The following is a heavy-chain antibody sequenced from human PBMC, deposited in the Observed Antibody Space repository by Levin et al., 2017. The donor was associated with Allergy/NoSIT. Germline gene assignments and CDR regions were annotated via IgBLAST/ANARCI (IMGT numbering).Heavy chain of an antibody. V-gene: IGHV3-23*01. J-gene: IGHJ4*02. CDR1: GFTFSSYA. CDR2: ISGSGGST. CDR3: AKDIKSGYYGSGSGYFDY. D-gene: IGHD3-10*01. Sequence: PGGSLRLSCAASGFTFSSYAMSWVRQAPGKGLEWVSAISGSGGSTYYADSVKGRFTISRDNSKNTLYLQMNSLRAEDTAVYYCAKDIKSGYYGSGSGYFDYWGQGTLVTVSS.